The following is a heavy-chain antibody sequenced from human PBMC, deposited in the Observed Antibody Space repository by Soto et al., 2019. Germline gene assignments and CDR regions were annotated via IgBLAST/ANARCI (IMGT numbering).Heavy chain of an antibody. J-gene: IGHJ3*02. D-gene: IGHD6-19*01. V-gene: IGHV4-39*01. Sequence: QLQLQESGPGLVKPSETLSLTCTVSGGSISSSSYYWGWIRQPPGKGLEWIGSIYYSGSTYYNPSLKSRVTISVDTSKNQFSLKLSSVTAADTAVYYCARHVRGQWLVPGAFDIWGQGTMVTVSS. CDR1: GGSISSSSYY. CDR2: IYYSGST. CDR3: ARHVRGQWLVPGAFDI.